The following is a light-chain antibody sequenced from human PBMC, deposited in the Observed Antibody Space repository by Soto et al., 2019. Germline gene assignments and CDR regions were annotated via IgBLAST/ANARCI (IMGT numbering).Light chain of an antibody. CDR2: GTS. V-gene: IGKV3-20*01. CDR3: HHYGNSPLT. CDR1: QNVYSNF. J-gene: IGKJ3*01. Sequence: ETVLTQSPGTLSLSPGDRATLSCRASQNVYSNFVGWYQQRPGQAPRLLIYGTSTRATDIPDRFSGSGSGTDFTLTISRLEPDDFAVYFCHHYGNSPLTFGPGTKVDF.